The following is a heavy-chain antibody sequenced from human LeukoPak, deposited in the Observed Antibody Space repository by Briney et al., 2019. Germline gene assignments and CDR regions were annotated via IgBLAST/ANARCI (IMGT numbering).Heavy chain of an antibody. CDR3: ARDFCSGGSCYYYGMDA. Sequence: GGSLRLSCAASGLTFSSYSMNWVRQAPGKGLEWVSSISSSSSYIYYADSVKGRFTISRDNAKNSLYLQMNSLRAEDTAVYYCARDFCSGGSCYYYGMDAWGQGTTVTVSS. CDR1: GLTFSSYS. CDR2: ISSSSSYI. D-gene: IGHD2-15*01. J-gene: IGHJ6*02. V-gene: IGHV3-21*01.